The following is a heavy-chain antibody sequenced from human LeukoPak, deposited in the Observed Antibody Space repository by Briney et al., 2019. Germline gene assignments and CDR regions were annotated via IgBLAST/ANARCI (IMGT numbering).Heavy chain of an antibody. CDR2: IRSIAYGVTT. V-gene: IGHV3-49*04. CDR3: SRADYYGSGSPISLDV. Sequence: GGSLRLSCAASGFTFGSYAMHWVRQAPGKGLEWVGFIRSIAYGVTTEYAASVKGRFTISRDDSKSIAYLQMNSLKTEDTAVYYCSRADYYGSGSPISLDVWGKGTTVTVSS. CDR1: GFTFGSYA. D-gene: IGHD3-10*01. J-gene: IGHJ6*04.